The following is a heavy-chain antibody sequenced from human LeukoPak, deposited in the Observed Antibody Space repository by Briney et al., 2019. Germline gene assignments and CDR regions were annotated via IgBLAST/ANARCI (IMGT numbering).Heavy chain of an antibody. D-gene: IGHD6-19*01. CDR1: GFTFSTYW. CDR3: AGNSGWLLDS. CDR2: IKQDGSEK. Sequence: GGSLRLSCAASGFTFSTYWIDWVRQAPGKGLEWVATIKQDGSEKYYVDSVKGRFTISRDNAKNSLFLQMNSLRADDTAVYYCAGNSGWLLDSWGQGTLVAVSS. J-gene: IGHJ4*02. V-gene: IGHV3-7*01.